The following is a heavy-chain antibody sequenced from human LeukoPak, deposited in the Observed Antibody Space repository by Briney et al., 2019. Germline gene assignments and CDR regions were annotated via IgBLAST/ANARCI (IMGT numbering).Heavy chain of an antibody. CDR3: AREAMVVTGGHAFDI. J-gene: IGHJ3*02. CDR2: IIPIFGTA. V-gene: IGHV1-69*05. CDR1: GYTFTSYG. Sequence: SVKVSCKASGYTFTSYGISWVRQAPGQGLEWMGRIIPIFGTANYAQKFQGRVTITTDESTSTAYMELSSLRSEDTAVYYCAREAMVVTGGHAFDIWGQGTMVTVSS. D-gene: IGHD4-23*01.